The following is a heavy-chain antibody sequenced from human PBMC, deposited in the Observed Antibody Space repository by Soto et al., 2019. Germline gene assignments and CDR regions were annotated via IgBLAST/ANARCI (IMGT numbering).Heavy chain of an antibody. CDR2: IYYSGST. D-gene: IGHD6-13*01. Sequence: SETLSLTCTVSGGSISSGGYYWSWIRQHPGKGLEWIGYIYYSGSTYYNPSLKSRVTISVDTSKNQFSLKLSSVTAADTAVYYCARTPITRKQQLVPISHWFDPWSQGTLVTVSS. V-gene: IGHV4-31*03. J-gene: IGHJ5*02. CDR3: ARTPITRKQQLVPISHWFDP. CDR1: GGSISSGGYY.